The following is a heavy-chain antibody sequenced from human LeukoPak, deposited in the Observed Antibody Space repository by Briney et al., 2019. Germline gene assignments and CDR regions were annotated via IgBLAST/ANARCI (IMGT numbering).Heavy chain of an antibody. CDR3: ARASALTATPFDY. D-gene: IGHD2-8*01. J-gene: IGHJ4*02. CDR1: GGTFSSYA. CDR2: IIPILGIA. Sequence: SVKVSCKASGGTFSSYAISWVRQAPGQGLEWMGRIIPILGIANYAQKFQGRVTITADKSTSTAYMELSSLRSEDTAVYYCARASALTATPFDYWGQGTLVTVSS. V-gene: IGHV1-69*04.